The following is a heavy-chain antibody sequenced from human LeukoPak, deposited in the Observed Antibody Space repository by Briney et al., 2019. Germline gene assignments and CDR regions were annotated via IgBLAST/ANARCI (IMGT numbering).Heavy chain of an antibody. CDR3: ARGLSGYSSSLGY. CDR2: INSDGSST. CDR1: GFTFSNYW. Sequence: GGSLRLSCTASGFTFSNYWMHWVRQAPGKGLVRVSRINSDGSSTNYADSVKGRFTISRDNAKNTLFLQMNSLRAEDTAVYYCARGLSGYSSSLGYWGQGTLVTVSS. D-gene: IGHD6-6*01. J-gene: IGHJ4*02. V-gene: IGHV3-74*01.